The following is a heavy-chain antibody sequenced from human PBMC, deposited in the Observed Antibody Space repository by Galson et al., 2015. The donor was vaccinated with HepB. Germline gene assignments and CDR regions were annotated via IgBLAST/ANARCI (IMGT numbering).Heavy chain of an antibody. D-gene: IGHD2-15*01. V-gene: IGHV7-4-1*02. Sequence: SVKVSCKAYGYTFTSYAMNWVRQAPGQGLEWMGWINTNTGNPTCAQDFTGRFVLSLDTSVSTAYLQISSLKAEDTAVYYCARDTPVYCSGGSCYSVYAFDVWGRGTMVTVSS. J-gene: IGHJ3*01. CDR2: INTNTGNP. CDR1: GYTFTSYA. CDR3: ARDTPVYCSGGSCYSVYAFDV.